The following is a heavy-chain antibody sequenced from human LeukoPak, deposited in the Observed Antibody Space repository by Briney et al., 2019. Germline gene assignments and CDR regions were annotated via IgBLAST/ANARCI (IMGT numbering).Heavy chain of an antibody. Sequence: ASVKVSCEASGGTFSSYAISWVRQAPGQGLEWMGWISAYNGNTNYAQKLQGRVTMTTDTSTSTAYMELRSLRSDDTAVYYCARERSDILTGYYFDYWGQGTLVTVSS. CDR1: GGTFSSYA. V-gene: IGHV1-18*01. D-gene: IGHD3-9*01. CDR2: ISAYNGNT. CDR3: ARERSDILTGYYFDY. J-gene: IGHJ4*02.